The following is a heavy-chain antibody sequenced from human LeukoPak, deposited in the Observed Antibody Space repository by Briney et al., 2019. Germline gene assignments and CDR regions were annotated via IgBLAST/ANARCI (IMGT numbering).Heavy chain of an antibody. CDR3: ARSRKSGGKGAFDI. D-gene: IGHD1-14*01. Sequence: PSETLSLTCTVSGGSISSGDYYWSWIRQPPGKGLEWIGYIYYSGSTNYNPSLKSRVTISVDTSKNQFSLKLSSVTAADTAVYYCARSRKSGGKGAFDIWGQGTMVTVSS. J-gene: IGHJ3*02. CDR1: GGSISSGDYY. CDR2: IYYSGST. V-gene: IGHV4-61*08.